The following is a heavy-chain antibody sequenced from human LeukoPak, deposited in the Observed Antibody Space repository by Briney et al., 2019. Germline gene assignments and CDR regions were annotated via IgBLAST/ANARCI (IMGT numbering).Heavy chain of an antibody. CDR2: ISGSGVST. CDR3: AKGRPSCTTSNCYGTDV. V-gene: IGHV3-23*01. CDR1: GFTFTNYA. J-gene: IGHJ6*02. Sequence: PGGSLRLSRSISGFTFTNYAMNWVRQAPGKGLEWVSAISGSGVSTYYADSVKGRFTISRDNSKSTVSLQMNSLRADDTAIYYCAKGRPSCTTSNCYGTDVWGQGTTVTVSS. D-gene: IGHD2-8*01.